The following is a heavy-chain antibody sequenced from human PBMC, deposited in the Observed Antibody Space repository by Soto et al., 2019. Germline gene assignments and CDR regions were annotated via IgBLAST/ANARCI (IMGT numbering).Heavy chain of an antibody. J-gene: IGHJ6*02. CDR2: ISYDGSNK. V-gene: IGHV3-30*18. CDR1: GFTFSSYG. D-gene: IGHD3-9*01. CDR3: AKGVYYDILTGYRPSPNNYGMDV. Sequence: QVQLVESGGGVVQPGRSLRLSCAASGFTFSSYGMHWVRQAPGKGLEWVAVISYDGSNKYYADSVKGRFTISRDNSKNTLYLQMNSLRAEDTAVYYCAKGVYYDILTGYRPSPNNYGMDVWGQGTTVTVSS.